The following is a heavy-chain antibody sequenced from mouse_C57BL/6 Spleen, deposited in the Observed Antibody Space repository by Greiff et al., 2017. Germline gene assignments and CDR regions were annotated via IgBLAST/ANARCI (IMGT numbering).Heavy chain of an antibody. CDR3: ATVVFDY. CDR2: IYPGDGDT. J-gene: IGHJ2*01. CDR1: GYAFSSSW. D-gene: IGHD1-1*01. Sequence: VQLQQSGPELVKPGASVKISCKASGYAFSSSWMNWVKQRPGKGLEWIGRIYPGDGDTNYNGKFKGKATLTADKSSSTAYMQLSSLTSEDSAVYFCATVVFDYWGQGTTLTVSS. V-gene: IGHV1-82*01.